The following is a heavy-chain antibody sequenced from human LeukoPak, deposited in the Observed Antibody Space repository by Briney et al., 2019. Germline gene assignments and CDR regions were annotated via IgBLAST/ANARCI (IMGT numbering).Heavy chain of an antibody. D-gene: IGHD6-13*01. CDR1: GFTVSSNY. V-gene: IGHV3-53*01. CDR3: ARGDLIAAVDY. Sequence: GGSLRLSCAASGFTVSSNYMSWVRQAPGKGLEWVSVIYSGGSTYYADSVKGRFTISRDNSKNTLYLQMNSLRAEDTAVYYCARGDLIAAVDYWGQGTLVTVSS. CDR2: IYSGGST. J-gene: IGHJ4*02.